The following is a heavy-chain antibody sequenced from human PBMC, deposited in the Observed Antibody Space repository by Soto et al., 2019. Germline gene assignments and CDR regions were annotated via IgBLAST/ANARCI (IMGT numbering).Heavy chain of an antibody. CDR3: TRGGRTSHFDY. CDR2: INWSGGST. J-gene: IGHJ4*02. Sequence: EVPLGESGGGVVRPGGSLRLSCAASGLTFDDYGMSWVRQAPGKGLEWVSGINWSGGSTGYADSVKGRFTISRDNAKNSLYLQMNSLKAEDTALYYFTRGGRTSHFDYWGQGTLVTVSS. D-gene: IGHD3-16*01. V-gene: IGHV3-20*04. CDR1: GLTFDDYG.